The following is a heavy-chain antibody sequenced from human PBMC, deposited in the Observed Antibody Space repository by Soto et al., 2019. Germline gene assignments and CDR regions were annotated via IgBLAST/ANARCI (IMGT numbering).Heavy chain of an antibody. CDR2: IIPILGIA. D-gene: IGHD2-21*01. CDR1: GGTFSSYT. CDR3: ARSLFGCGGDCPRRGFQH. V-gene: IGHV1-69*02. Sequence: QVQLVQSGAEVKKPGSSVKVSCKASGGTFSSYTISWVRQAPGQGLEWMGRIIPILGIANYAQKFQGRVTITADKSTSTAYMELSSLRSEDTAVYYCARSLFGCGGDCPRRGFQHWGQGTLVTVSS. J-gene: IGHJ1*01.